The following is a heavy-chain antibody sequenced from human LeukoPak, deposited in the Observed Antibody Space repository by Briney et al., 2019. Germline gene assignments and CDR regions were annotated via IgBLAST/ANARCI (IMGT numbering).Heavy chain of an antibody. V-gene: IGHV7-4-1*02. CDR1: GYTFTSYA. D-gene: IGHD2-2*01. Sequence: ASVKVSCKASGYTFTSYAMNWVRQAPGQGLEWMGWINTNTGNPTYAQGFTGRFVFSLDTSVSTAYLQISSLKAEDTAVYYCARTVDIVVVPAASFDYWGQGTLVTVSS. CDR3: ARTVDIVVVPAASFDY. CDR2: INTNTGNP. J-gene: IGHJ4*02.